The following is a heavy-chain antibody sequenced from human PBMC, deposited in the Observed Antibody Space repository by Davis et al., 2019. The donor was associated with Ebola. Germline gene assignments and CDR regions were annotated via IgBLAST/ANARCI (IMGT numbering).Heavy chain of an antibody. CDR2: ISAYNGNT. CDR1: GGTFSSYA. D-gene: IGHD1-26*01. CDR3: ARTVVGGWLFDY. V-gene: IGHV1-18*01. Sequence: ASVKVSCKASGGTFSSYAISWVRHAPGHGLVWMGGISAYNGNTHYAQNLHGRVNMTRATSAGTAYMGMSSLTSADTALYYCARTVVGGWLFDYWGQGTLFTVSS. J-gene: IGHJ4*02.